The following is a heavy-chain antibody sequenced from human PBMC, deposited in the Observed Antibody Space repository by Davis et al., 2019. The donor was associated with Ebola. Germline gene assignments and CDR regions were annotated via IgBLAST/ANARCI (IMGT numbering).Heavy chain of an antibody. CDR2: IIPIFGTA. V-gene: IGHV1-69*13. Sequence: SVKVSCKASGGTFSSYAISWVRQAPGQGLEWMGGIIPIFGTANYAQKFQGRVTITADESTSTAYMELSSLRSEDTAVYYCARASSGWEHRPEADYWGQGTLVTVSS. J-gene: IGHJ4*02. D-gene: IGHD6-19*01. CDR3: ARASSGWEHRPEADY. CDR1: GGTFSSYA.